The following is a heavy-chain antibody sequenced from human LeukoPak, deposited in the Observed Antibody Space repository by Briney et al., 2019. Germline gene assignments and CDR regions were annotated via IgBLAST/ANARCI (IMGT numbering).Heavy chain of an antibody. J-gene: IGHJ4*02. CDR2: ITGGGSGI. V-gene: IGHV3-23*01. D-gene: IGHD3-9*01. CDR3: AKWGDYDILTGYYVSDY. CDR1: GFTFSNYA. Sequence: PGASLRLSCAASGFTFSNYAMSWGRQAPGQGLEWVSAITGGGSGIYYADSMKSRFTISRDNSKNTLYLQINSLRAEDTAVYYCAKWGDYDILTGYYVSDYWGQGTLVTVSS.